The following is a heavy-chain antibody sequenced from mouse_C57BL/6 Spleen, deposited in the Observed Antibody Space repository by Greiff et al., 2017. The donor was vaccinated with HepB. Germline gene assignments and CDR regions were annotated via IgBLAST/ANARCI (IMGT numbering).Heavy chain of an antibody. V-gene: IGHV5-4*01. CDR3: ARGGYYPYYAMDY. D-gene: IGHD2-3*01. Sequence: EVQLVESGGGLVKPGGSLKLSCAASGFTFSSYAMSWVRQTPEKRLEWVATISDGGSYTYYPDNVKGRFTISRDNAKNNLYLQMSHLKSEDTAMYYCARGGYYPYYAMDYWGQGTSVTVSS. J-gene: IGHJ4*01. CDR2: ISDGGSYT. CDR1: GFTFSSYA.